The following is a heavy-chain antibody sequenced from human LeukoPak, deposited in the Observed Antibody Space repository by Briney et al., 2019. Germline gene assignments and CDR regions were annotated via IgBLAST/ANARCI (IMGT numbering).Heavy chain of an antibody. V-gene: IGHV4-59*12. D-gene: IGHD3-3*01. CDR2: IYYSGST. J-gene: IGHJ5*02. CDR1: GGSISSYY. CDR3: ARGGNYYDFWSGYYISNWFDP. Sequence: SETLSLTCTVSGGSISSYYWSWIRQPPGKGLEWIGYIYYSGSTNYNPSLKSRVTISVDTSKNQFSLKLSSVTAADTAVYYCARGGNYYDFWSGYYISNWFDPWGQGTLVTVSS.